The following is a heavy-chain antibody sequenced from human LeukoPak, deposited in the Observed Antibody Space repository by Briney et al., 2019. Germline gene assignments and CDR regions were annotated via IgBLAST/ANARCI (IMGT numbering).Heavy chain of an antibody. CDR1: GDNYNSYN. CDR2: INPGGGST. J-gene: IGHJ4*02. CDR3: ASQWGREPYFDD. D-gene: IGHD2-8*01. Sequence: GASVKVSCKASGDNYNSYNFHWVRQAPGQGLEWMGVINPGGGSTTYAQKFQGTLTMTRDTSTRLVYMELSSLTSEDTAVYYCASQWGREPYFDDWGQGTLVTVSP. V-gene: IGHV1-46*02.